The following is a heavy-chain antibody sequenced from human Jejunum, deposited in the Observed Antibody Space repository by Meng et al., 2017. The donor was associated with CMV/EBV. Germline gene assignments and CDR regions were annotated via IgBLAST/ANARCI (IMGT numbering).Heavy chain of an antibody. CDR2: IYLGDSDT. V-gene: IGHV5-51*01. CDR3: ARHNWNYVLDYYDGMDV. D-gene: IGHD1-7*01. J-gene: IGHJ6*02. Sequence: FTSYWIAWVRQMPGKGLEWMGTIYLGDSDTRYSPSFEGQVTISADNSVSAAYLQWSSLKASGTAIYYCARHNWNYVLDYYDGMDVWGQGTTVTVSS. CDR1: FTSYW.